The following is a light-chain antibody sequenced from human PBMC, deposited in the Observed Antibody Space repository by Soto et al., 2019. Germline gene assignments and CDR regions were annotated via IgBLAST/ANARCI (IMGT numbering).Light chain of an antibody. CDR3: QQYNDRPT. J-gene: IGKJ2*01. V-gene: IGKV1-17*01. Sequence: DIQMTQSPSSLFASVGDRVTITCRASQGIRNNLGWYQQKPGKAPKRLIYGASSLQSGVPSRFSGSGSGTEFTLTISSLQSEDFAIYYCQQYNDRPTFGQGTKLEIK. CDR1: QGIRNN. CDR2: GAS.